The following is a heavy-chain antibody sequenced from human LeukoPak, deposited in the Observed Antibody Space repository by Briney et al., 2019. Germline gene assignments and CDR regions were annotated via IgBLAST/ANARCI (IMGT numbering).Heavy chain of an antibody. CDR3: ARLGYHRSGLGPYFDY. V-gene: IGHV3-20*04. J-gene: IGHJ4*02. CDR1: GFTLDDYG. Sequence: PGGSLRLSCAASGFTLDDYGMSWVRQAPGKGLEWVSGINWNGGSTGYADSVKGRFTISRDNAKNSLYLQMNSLRAEDTALYYCARLGYHRSGLGPYFDYWGQGTLVTVSS. CDR2: INWNGGST. D-gene: IGHD6-19*01.